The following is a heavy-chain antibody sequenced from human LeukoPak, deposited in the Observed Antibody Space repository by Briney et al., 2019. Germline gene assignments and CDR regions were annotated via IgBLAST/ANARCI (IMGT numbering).Heavy chain of an antibody. CDR3: ARDSSYGYDF. J-gene: IGHJ4*02. D-gene: IGHD5-18*01. Sequence: PGGSLRLSCAASGFTFSSYWMHWVRQGPGKGLVWVSRIKRDGTYTSYADSVKGRFTISRDNAKNTLYLQMNSLRAEDTAVYYCARDSSYGYDFWGQGTLVTVSS. CDR1: GFTFSSYW. CDR2: IKRDGTYT. V-gene: IGHV3-74*01.